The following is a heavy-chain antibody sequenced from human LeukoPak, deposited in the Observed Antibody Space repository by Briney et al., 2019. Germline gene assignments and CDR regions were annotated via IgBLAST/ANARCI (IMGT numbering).Heavy chain of an antibody. J-gene: IGHJ4*02. Sequence: GGSLRLSCATSGFTFGDHAMNWVRQAPGKGLEWVSSISSSSSYIYYADSVKGRFTISRDNAKNSLYLQMNSLRAEDTAVYYCARDDYPFDYWSQGTLVTVSS. V-gene: IGHV3-21*01. CDR2: ISSSSSYI. D-gene: IGHD4-11*01. CDR1: GFTFGDHA. CDR3: ARDDYPFDY.